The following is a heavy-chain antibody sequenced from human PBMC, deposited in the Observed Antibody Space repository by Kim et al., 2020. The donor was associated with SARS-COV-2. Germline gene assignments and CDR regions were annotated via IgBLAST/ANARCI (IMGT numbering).Heavy chain of an antibody. D-gene: IGHD4-17*01. CDR2: ISARDGYA. CDR3: ASGAYGDVPFDY. CDR1: VYIFSTYG. Sequence: ASVKVSCKASVYIFSTYGFSWVRQAPGQGLELLGWISARDGYAHYAQKVQGRVTMTTDTSTNTAYMELWSLRSDATAMYYCASGAYGDVPFDYSGQGTLV. J-gene: IGHJ4*02. V-gene: IGHV1-18*04.